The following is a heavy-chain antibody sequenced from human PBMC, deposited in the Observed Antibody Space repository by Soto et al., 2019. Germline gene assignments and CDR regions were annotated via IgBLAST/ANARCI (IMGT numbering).Heavy chain of an antibody. D-gene: IGHD3-16*01. V-gene: IGHV3-48*02. Sequence: EVQLVESGGGLVQPGGSLRLSCAVSGFTFSSHAMNWVRQAPGKGLEWVAYIHSIRSIIYYADSVKGRFTISRDNAKNSLYLQIDSLIDEDTALYFCARDARNADYDYWGQGTLVTVSS. CDR2: IHSIRSII. J-gene: IGHJ4*02. CDR1: GFTFSSHA. CDR3: ARDARNADYDY.